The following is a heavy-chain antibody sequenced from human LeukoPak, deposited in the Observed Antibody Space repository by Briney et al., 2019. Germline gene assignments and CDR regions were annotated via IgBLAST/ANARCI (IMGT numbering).Heavy chain of an antibody. CDR2: IYHSGNT. V-gene: IGHV4-38-2*02. Sequence: SETLSLTCIVSGYSISSGYYWGWIRQPPGKGLEWIGSIYHSGNTYYNPSLKSRLTISVDTSKNQFSLRLSSVTAADTAVYYCARVGGYSGYDLDYWGQGTLVTVSS. CDR1: GYSISSGYY. CDR3: ARVGGYSGYDLDY. D-gene: IGHD5-12*01. J-gene: IGHJ4*02.